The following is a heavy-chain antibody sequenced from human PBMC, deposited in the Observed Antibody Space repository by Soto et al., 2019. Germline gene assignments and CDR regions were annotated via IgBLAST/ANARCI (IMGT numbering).Heavy chain of an antibody. CDR1: AGSISSTNW. J-gene: IGHJ6*02. CDR2: IYHSGTT. V-gene: IGHV4-4*02. Sequence: QVQLQESGPGLVKPSGTLSLTCAVSAGSISSTNWWTWVRQSPGKGLEWIGEIYHSGTTNYNPSLTSRVTLPVDKSNNQFSLKLTSVTAADTAVYYCARTSYSDSSGYYGMDVWGQGTTVTVSS. D-gene: IGHD3-22*01. CDR3: ARTSYSDSSGYYGMDV.